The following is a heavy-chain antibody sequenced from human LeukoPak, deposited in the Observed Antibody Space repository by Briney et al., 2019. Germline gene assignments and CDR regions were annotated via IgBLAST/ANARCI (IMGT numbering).Heavy chain of an antibody. CDR1: GGSISSYY. D-gene: IGHD2-15*01. Sequence: SETLSLTCTVSGGSISSYYWSWIRQPPGKGLEWIGYIYYSGSTNYNPSLKSRVTISVDTSKNQFSLKLSSVTAADTAVYYCARYSPVVAATYWYFDLWGRGTLVTVSS. CDR2: IYYSGST. J-gene: IGHJ2*01. CDR3: ARYSPVVAATYWYFDL. V-gene: IGHV4-59*01.